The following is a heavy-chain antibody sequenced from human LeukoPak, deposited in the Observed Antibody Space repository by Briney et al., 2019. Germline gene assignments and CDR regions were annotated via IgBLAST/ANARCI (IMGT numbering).Heavy chain of an antibody. V-gene: IGHV3-9*01. Sequence: AGGSLRLSCAASGFTFDDYAMHWVRQAPGKGLEWVSGVSWNSGSVGYADSVKGRFTISRDNAKNSLYLQMNSLRAEDTAVYYCARAQDMVRGVIIRYFDYWGQGTLVTVSS. D-gene: IGHD3-10*01. CDR2: VSWNSGSV. CDR3: ARAQDMVRGVIIRYFDY. J-gene: IGHJ4*02. CDR1: GFTFDDYA.